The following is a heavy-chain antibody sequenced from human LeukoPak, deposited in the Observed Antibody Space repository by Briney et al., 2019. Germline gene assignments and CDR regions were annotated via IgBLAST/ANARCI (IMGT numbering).Heavy chain of an antibody. J-gene: IGHJ4*02. CDR3: ARDYGSGSYLTSDH. V-gene: IGHV3-48*02. CDR2: TSNTGRTF. Sequence: GGSLRLSCAASGFNFSIHSMNWVRQAPGKELEWISYTSNTGRTFFYADSVKGRFTISRDNAKNSLYLQMNSLRDEDTAVYYCARDYGSGSYLTSDHWGQGTLVTVSS. CDR1: GFNFSIHS. D-gene: IGHD3-10*01.